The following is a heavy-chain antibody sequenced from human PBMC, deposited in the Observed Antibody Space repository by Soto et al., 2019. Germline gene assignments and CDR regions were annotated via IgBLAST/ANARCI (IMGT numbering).Heavy chain of an antibody. J-gene: IGHJ4*02. V-gene: IGHV3-30-3*01. CDR3: ARDRSSSELDY. CDR2: ISYDGSNK. Sequence: QVQLVESGGGVVQPGRSLRLSCAASGFTSSSYAMHWVRQAPGKGLEWVAVISYDGSNKYYADSVKGRFTISRDNSKNTLYLQMNSLRAEDTAVYYCARDRSSSELDYWGQGTLVTVSS. D-gene: IGHD2-15*01. CDR1: GFTSSSYA.